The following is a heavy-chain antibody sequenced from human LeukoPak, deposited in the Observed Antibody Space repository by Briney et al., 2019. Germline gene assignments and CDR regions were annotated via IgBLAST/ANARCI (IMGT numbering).Heavy chain of an antibody. CDR2: TYYRSKWYN. D-gene: IGHD3-10*01. CDR1: GDLLSINRAP. Sequence: HPLSLICAIRGDLLSINRAPGTWVTRSPAGVLEWLGRTYYRSKWYNDNAVSVKSHITINQDTYKHLFSKQLTAVTPDDTALYCGARVGELNTFDIWGQGTMVTVSS. CDR3: ARVGELNTFDI. V-gene: IGHV6-1*01. J-gene: IGHJ3*02.